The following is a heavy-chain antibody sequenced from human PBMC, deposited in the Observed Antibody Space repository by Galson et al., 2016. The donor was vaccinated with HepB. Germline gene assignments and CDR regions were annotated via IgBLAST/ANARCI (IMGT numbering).Heavy chain of an antibody. V-gene: IGHV3-23*01. CDR2: ISGNAYAT. Sequence: SLRPSCAASGFTFSTYAMSWVHQAPGKGLEWVSAISGNAYATYYADSVKGRFTISRDNSNNMVWLQMNSLRAEDTAVYYCAKDHWGGFGPDAFHIWGQGTVVTVSS. D-gene: IGHD2-21*01. J-gene: IGHJ3*02. CDR1: GFTFSTYA. CDR3: AKDHWGGFGPDAFHI.